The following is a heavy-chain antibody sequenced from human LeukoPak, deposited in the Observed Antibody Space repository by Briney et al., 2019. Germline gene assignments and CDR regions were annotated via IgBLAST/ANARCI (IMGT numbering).Heavy chain of an antibody. CDR2: ISSGGDTT. Sequence: PGGTLRLSCAASGFTFSSYAINWVRQAPGKGLEWVSAISSGGDTTLYAESVKGRFNISRDNSRNTLYLQMNNVRAEDTAIYHCARWIYYFDSWGQGTLVTVSS. J-gene: IGHJ4*02. CDR3: ARWIYYFDS. D-gene: IGHD5-12*01. CDR1: GFTFSSYA. V-gene: IGHV3-23*01.